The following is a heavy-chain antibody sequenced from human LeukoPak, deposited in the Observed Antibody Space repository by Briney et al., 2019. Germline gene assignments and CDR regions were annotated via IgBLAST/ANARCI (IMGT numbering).Heavy chain of an antibody. CDR1: GYTFTSYY. J-gene: IGHJ4*02. CDR3: ARERSRVYDFWSGYGGCLGY. D-gene: IGHD3-3*01. CDR2: INPSGGST. Sequence: ASVKVSCKASGYTFTSYYMHWVRRAPGQGLEWMGIINPSGGSTSYAQKFQGRVTMTRDTSTSTVYMELSRLRSEDTAVYYCARERSRVYDFWSGYGGCLGYGGQGTLSPSPQ. V-gene: IGHV1-46*03.